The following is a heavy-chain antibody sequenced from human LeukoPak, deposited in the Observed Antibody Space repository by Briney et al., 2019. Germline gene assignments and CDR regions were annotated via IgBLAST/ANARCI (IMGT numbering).Heavy chain of an antibody. D-gene: IGHD2-2*01. V-gene: IGHV4-38-2*01. J-gene: IGHJ6*04. CDR2: TSHSGSA. CDR3: ARGLQYIVVVPAAHGMDV. Sequence: SETLSLTCVVSGFSISSGFYWGWIRQPPGKGLEWIGSTSHSGSAYYNPSLKSRVTISVDTSKNQFSLKLSSVTAADTAVYYRARGLQYIVVVPAAHGMDVWGKGTTVTVSS. CDR1: GFSISSGFY.